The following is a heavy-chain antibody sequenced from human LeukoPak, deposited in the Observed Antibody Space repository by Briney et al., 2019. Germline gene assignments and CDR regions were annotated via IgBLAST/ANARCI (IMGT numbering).Heavy chain of an antibody. V-gene: IGHV3-11*01. J-gene: IGHJ4*02. D-gene: IGHD2-21*02. CDR1: GFTFSDFY. Sequence: GGSLRLSCVVSGFTFSDFYMNWIRQAPGKGLEWVSYISPDGSAIYSAHSVKGRFTISRDNDKNSLYLQMNSLRAEDTAVYYCARAYSDFYYYFDYWGQGTLVTVSS. CDR2: ISPDGSAI. CDR3: ARAYSDFYYYFDY.